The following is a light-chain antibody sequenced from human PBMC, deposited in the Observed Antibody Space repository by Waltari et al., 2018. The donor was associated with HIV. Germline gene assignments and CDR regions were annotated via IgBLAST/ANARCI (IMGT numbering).Light chain of an antibody. J-gene: IGLJ2*01. V-gene: IGLV2-14*01. Sequence: QSALTQPAPVSGSPGQSITISCAGTTSDIGIFYTVSCYQQHPGRAPQLMIFWVYSRPSGVSSRFSGSKSGNTASLTISGLQAEDEANYYCCSYTAIHTLIFGGGTKLTVL. CDR2: WVY. CDR3: CSYTAIHTLI. CDR1: TSDIGIFYT.